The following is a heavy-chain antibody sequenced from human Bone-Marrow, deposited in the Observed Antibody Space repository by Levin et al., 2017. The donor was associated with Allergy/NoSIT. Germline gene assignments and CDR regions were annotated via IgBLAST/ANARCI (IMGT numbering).Heavy chain of an antibody. D-gene: IGHD6-19*01. V-gene: IGHV3-23*01. J-gene: IGHJ4*02. CDR1: GFTFSSYA. CDR2: ISGSGTIT. Sequence: PGGSLRLSCAASGFTFSSYAMNWVRQAPGKGLEWVSSISGSGTITHYAESVKGRFTISRDISKNMLHLQMNSLRAEDTAIYFCAKEGLAVAGYYFDSWGQGTLVTVSS. CDR3: AKEGLAVAGYYFDS.